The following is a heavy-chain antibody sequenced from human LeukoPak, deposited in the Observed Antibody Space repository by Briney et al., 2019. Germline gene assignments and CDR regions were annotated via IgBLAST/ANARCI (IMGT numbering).Heavy chain of an antibody. Sequence: GGSLRLSCAASGFTFSSYAMSWVRQAPGKGLEWVSAISGSGGSTYYADSVKGRFTISRGNSKNTLYLQMSSLRAEDTAIYYCGKIRLEDSATGYWGQGTLVTVSS. CDR2: ISGSGGST. D-gene: IGHD2-15*01. J-gene: IGHJ4*02. CDR1: GFTFSSYA. V-gene: IGHV3-23*01. CDR3: GKIRLEDSATGY.